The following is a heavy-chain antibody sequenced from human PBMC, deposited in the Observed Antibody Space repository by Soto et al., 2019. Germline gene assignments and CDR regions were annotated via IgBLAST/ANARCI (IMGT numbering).Heavy chain of an antibody. D-gene: IGHD3-16*01. V-gene: IGHV4-39*01. J-gene: IGHJ4*02. CDR1: GDSISSSSYY. CDR3: ARHSVRRITGGFCLDC. CDR2: IFYSGST. Sequence: KPSETLSLTCTVSGDSISSSSYYWGWIRQPPGKGLEWIGSIFYSGSTYYNPSLKSRVTISVDTSKNQFSLKLSSVTAADTAVYYCARHSVRRITGGFCLDCWGQGTLVTVSS.